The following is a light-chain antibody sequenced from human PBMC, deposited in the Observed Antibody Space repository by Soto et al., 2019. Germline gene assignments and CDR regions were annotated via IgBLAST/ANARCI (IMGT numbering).Light chain of an antibody. J-gene: IGKJ2*02. CDR1: QTISTF. CDR2: AAY. V-gene: IGKV1-39*01. CDR3: QQYYSTRCT. Sequence: DIQMTQSPSSLSASVGDRVTITCRASQTISTFLNWYQQEPGKAPKLLIYAAYSLQGGVPSRFSSSSSGTDSPLTITILQPEDFASYYCQQYYSTRCTFGQGTKLEIK.